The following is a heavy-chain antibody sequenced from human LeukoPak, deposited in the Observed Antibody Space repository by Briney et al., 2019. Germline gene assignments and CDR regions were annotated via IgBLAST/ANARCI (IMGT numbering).Heavy chain of an antibody. CDR1: GFTFSSYW. J-gene: IGHJ4*02. CDR2: IYSDGTST. V-gene: IGHV3-74*01. D-gene: IGHD3-10*01. CDR3: ARGGLYGSGGYSLDY. Sequence: PGGSLRLSCAASGFTFSSYWMHWVRQAPGKGLVWVSRIYSDGTSTSYADSVRGRFTVSRDNAKNTLYLQMNSLRAEDTRVYYFARGGLYGSGGYSLDYWGEGPRDSVST.